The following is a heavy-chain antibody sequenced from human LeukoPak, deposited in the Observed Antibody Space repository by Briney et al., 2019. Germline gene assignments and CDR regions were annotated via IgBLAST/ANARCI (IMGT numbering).Heavy chain of an antibody. CDR2: INHSGST. Sequence: SETLSLTCAVYGGSFSGYYWSWIRQPPGKGLEWIGEINHSGSTNYNPPLKSRVTISVDTSKNQFSLKLSSATAADTAVYYCARWYGISSGYSGFHYYGMDVWGQGTTVTVSS. CDR3: ARWYGISSGYSGFHYYGMDV. CDR1: GGSFSGYY. V-gene: IGHV4-34*01. D-gene: IGHD3-22*01. J-gene: IGHJ6*02.